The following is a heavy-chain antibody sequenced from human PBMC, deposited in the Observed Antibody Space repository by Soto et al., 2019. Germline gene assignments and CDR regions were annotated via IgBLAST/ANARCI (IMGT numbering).Heavy chain of an antibody. CDR2: VVYSGST. CDR1: GASVNSGSDY. V-gene: IGHV4-61*01. Sequence: QVQLQESGPGLVKPSETLSLTCTVSGASVNSGSDYWGWLRQPPGKGLEWIGYVVYSGSTHINSSLKSRVTMSVDTSENQFSLKLTSVTAADTAVYYCVREKRFSASSQDTYYFDYWGQGTLVTVSS. J-gene: IGHJ4*02. D-gene: IGHD2-2*01. CDR3: VREKRFSASSQDTYYFDY.